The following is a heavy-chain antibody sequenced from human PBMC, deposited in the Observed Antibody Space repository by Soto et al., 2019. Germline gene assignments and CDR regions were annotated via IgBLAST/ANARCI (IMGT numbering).Heavy chain of an antibody. CDR3: AIEESSTGCYTGCSSSADDAFDI. V-gene: IGHV1-18*01. Sequence: QVQLVQSGAEVKKPGASVKVSCKASGYTFTSYGISWVRQAPGQGLEWMGWISASNGNTNYAQKLQGRVTMTTDTSTSTAYIELRSLRSDDTAVYFCAIEESSTGCYTGCSSSADDAFDIWGHGTMVTGSS. CDR2: ISASNGNT. D-gene: IGHD2-2*02. J-gene: IGHJ3*02. CDR1: GYTFTSYG.